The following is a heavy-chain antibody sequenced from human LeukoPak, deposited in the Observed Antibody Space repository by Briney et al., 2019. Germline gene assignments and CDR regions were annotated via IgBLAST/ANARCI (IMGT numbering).Heavy chain of an antibody. V-gene: IGHV3-23*02. J-gene: IGHJ3*02. Sequence: PGGSLRLSCAASGYTYSSYTMLWVRQAPGKGLEWVSAIDGSGVTSFHGDSVKARFTISRDNSKNTLYLQMNSLRAEDTALYYCAKRVAEQSTSWYIDIWGLGTMVTVSS. CDR2: IDGSGVTS. D-gene: IGHD6-19*01. CDR3: AKRVAEQSTSWYIDI. CDR1: GYTYSSYT.